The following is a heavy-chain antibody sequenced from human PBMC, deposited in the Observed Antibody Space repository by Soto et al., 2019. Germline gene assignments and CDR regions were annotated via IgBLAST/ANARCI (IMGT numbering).Heavy chain of an antibody. CDR1: GYTFTDYY. CDR3: ATHLAVLRFLEWLSPTDDYYGMDV. Sequence: GASVKVSCKASGYTFTDYYMHWVRQAPGQGLEWMGWINPNSGGTNYAQKFQGCVTMTRDTSISTVYMELSSLRSEDTAVYYCATHLAVLRFLEWLSPTDDYYGMDVWGQGTTVTVSS. CDR2: INPNSGGT. D-gene: IGHD3-3*01. V-gene: IGHV1-2*04. J-gene: IGHJ6*02.